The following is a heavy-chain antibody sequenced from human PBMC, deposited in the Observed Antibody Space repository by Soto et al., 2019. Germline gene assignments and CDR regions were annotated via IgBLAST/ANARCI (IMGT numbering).Heavy chain of an antibody. CDR3: ERDPGRDAAIDY. V-gene: IGHV3-33*01. J-gene: IGHJ4*02. CDR2: IWHDGKNK. CDR1: GFTFSNFG. Sequence: QVQVVESGGGVVQPGTSLRLSCAASGFTFSNFGMHWVRQAPGKGLEWVAVIWHDGKNKYYADSVEGRFTISRDNSKNTLNLQMNSLKAEETAVYYCERDPGRDAAIDYWGQGTLVIVSS. D-gene: IGHD1-26*01.